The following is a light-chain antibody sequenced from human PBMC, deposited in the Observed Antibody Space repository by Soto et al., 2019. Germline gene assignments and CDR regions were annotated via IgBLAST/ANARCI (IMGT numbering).Light chain of an antibody. Sequence: MKQSAATLSASIGDRISITCRASQSISSWLAWYQQKPGKAPKLLIYDASNLETGVPSRFSGSGSGTDFTFTISSLQPEDIATYYCQQYDNLPITFGQRTLLAI. CDR3: QQYDNLPIT. CDR2: DAS. V-gene: IGKV1-33*01. J-gene: IGKJ5*01. CDR1: QSISSW.